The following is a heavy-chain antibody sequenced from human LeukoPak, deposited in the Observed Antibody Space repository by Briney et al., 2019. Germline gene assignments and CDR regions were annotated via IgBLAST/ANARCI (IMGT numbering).Heavy chain of an antibody. Sequence: SETLSLTCAVYGGSFSGYYWSWIRQPPGRGLEWIGEINHSGSTNYNPSLKSRVTISVDTSKSQFSLKLSSVTAADTAVYYCARGPFPASYAFDIWGQGTMVTVSS. CDR1: GGSFSGYY. V-gene: IGHV4-34*01. J-gene: IGHJ3*02. CDR3: ARGPFPASYAFDI. CDR2: INHSGST.